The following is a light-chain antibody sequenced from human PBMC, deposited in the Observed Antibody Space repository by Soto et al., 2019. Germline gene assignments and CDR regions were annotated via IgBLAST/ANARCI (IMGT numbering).Light chain of an antibody. V-gene: IGLV2-14*01. CDR1: SSDIGIYKY. J-gene: IGLJ1*01. CDR3: FSYSTSSSLYV. CDR2: EVT. Sequence: QSALTQPASVSGSPGQSIAISCTGSSSDIGIYKYVSWYQQHPGKVPKLIIYEVTNRPSGISNRFSGSKSGDTASLTISGLQAEDEAEYSCFSYSTSSSLYVFGSGTKLTVL.